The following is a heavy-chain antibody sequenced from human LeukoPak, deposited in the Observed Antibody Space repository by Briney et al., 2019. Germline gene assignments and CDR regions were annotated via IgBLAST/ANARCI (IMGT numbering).Heavy chain of an antibody. CDR3: ARDPAGGNWFDP. V-gene: IGHV7-4-1*02. CDR2: INTNTGNP. Sequence: ASVKVSCKASGYSFTHNAMNWVRQAPGQGLEWMGWINTNTGNPTYAQGFTGRFVFSLDTSVSTAYLQISSLKAEDTAVYYCARDPAGGNWFDPWGREPWSPCPQ. D-gene: IGHD3-16*01. J-gene: IGHJ5*02. CDR1: GYSFTHNA.